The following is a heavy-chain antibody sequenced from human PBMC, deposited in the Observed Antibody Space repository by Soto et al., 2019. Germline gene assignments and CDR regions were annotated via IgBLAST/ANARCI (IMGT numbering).Heavy chain of an antibody. V-gene: IGHV4-59*01. CDR2: IYYSGST. J-gene: IGHJ6*02. CDR3: ARDGAAAGRGFYYGIDV. CDR1: GGSISSYY. Sequence: QVQLQESGPGLVKPSETLSLTCTVSGGSISSYYWSWIRQPPGKGLEWIGYIYYSGSTNYNPSLTTRVTISVDTSKNQFSLKLSSVTAADTAVYYCARDGAAAGRGFYYGIDVWGQGTTVTVSS. D-gene: IGHD6-13*01.